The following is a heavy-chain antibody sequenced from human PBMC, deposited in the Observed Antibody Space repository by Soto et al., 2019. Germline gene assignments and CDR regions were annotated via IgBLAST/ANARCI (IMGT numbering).Heavy chain of an antibody. D-gene: IGHD5-12*01. Sequence: GGSLRLSCAASGFTVSSNYMSWVRQAPGKGLEWVSVIYSGGSTYYADSVKGRFTISRDNSKNTLYLQMNSQRAEDTAVYYCARERGGYDFHYYYYMDVWGKGTTVTVSS. CDR2: IYSGGST. J-gene: IGHJ6*03. CDR3: ARERGGYDFHYYYYMDV. CDR1: GFTVSSNY. V-gene: IGHV3-66*01.